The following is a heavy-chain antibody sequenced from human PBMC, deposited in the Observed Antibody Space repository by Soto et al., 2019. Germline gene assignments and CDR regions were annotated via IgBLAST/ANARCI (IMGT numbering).Heavy chain of an antibody. CDR3: ARDGGYCSSTSCRIYYYYGMDV. D-gene: IGHD2-2*01. CDR1: GFTFSSYG. V-gene: IGHV3-33*01. CDR2: IWYDGSNK. Sequence: GGSLRLSCAASGFTFSSYGMHWVRQAPGKGLEWVAVIWYDGSNKYYADSVKGRFTISRDNSKNTLYLQMNSLRAEDTAVYYCARDGGYCSSTSCRIYYYYGMDVWGQGTTVTVSS. J-gene: IGHJ6*02.